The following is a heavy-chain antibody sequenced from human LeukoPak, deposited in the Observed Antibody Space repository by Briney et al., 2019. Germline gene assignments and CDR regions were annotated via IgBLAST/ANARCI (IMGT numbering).Heavy chain of an antibody. CDR1: GYTFTGYY. D-gene: IGHD3-22*01. V-gene: IGHV1-2*02. CDR3: ARDRGYYDSSGYFYY. CDR2: INPNSGGT. Sequence: GASVKVSCKASGYTFTGYYMHWVRQAPGQGLEWMGWINPNSGGTNYAQKFQGRVTMTRDTSISTAYMELSRLRSDDTAVYYCARDRGYYDSSGYFYYWGQGTLVTVSS. J-gene: IGHJ4*02.